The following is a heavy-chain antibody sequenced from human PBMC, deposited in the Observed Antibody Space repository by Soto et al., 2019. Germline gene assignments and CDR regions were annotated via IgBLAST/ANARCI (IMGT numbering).Heavy chain of an antibody. Sequence: QVQLVQSGAEMKTPGSSVKVSCQSSGGTFNTYAMNWVRQAPGQGPEWMGDISPMFGAANYAPKFQGRVTITADESTGTSYMQLSSLTSEVTALYFCAREVQVHTPAFVYWGQGTLVTVSS. J-gene: IGHJ4*02. D-gene: IGHD3-10*01. V-gene: IGHV1-69*19. CDR3: AREVQVHTPAFVY. CDR1: GGTFNTYA. CDR2: ISPMFGAA.